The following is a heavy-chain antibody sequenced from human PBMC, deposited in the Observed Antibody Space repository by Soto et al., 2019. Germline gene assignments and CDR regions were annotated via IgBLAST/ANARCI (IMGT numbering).Heavy chain of an antibody. Sequence: QVQLQESGPGLVKPSQTVSLTCTVSGGSISSGNDYWSWIRQPPGKGLEWIGYIHYSGNTNYNPSLKSRLTMSVDTSKNQFSLKLSSVTAADTAVYYCARDQGYHYDSCGQGTLVTVSS. CDR1: GGSISSGNDY. D-gene: IGHD2-15*01. V-gene: IGHV4-30-4*08. CDR2: IHYSGNT. CDR3: ARDQGYHYDS. J-gene: IGHJ5*01.